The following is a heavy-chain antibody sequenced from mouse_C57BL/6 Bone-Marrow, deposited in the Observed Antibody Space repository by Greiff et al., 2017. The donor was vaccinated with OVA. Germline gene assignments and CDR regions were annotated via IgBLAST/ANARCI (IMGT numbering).Heavy chain of an antibody. V-gene: IGHV14-4*01. Sequence: EVKLQESGAELVRPGASVKLSCTASGFNIKDDYMHWVKQRPEQGLEWIGWIDPENGDTEYASKFQGKATITADTSSNTAYLQLSSLTSEDTAVYYCTGGLLLWFAYWGQGTLVTVSA. CDR1: GFNIKDDY. CDR3: TGGLLLWFAY. CDR2: IDPENGDT. J-gene: IGHJ3*01. D-gene: IGHD2-3*01.